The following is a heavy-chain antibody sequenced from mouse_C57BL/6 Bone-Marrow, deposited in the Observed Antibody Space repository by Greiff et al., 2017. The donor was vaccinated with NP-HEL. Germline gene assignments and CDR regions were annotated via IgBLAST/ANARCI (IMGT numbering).Heavy chain of an antibody. D-gene: IGHD1-1*01. J-gene: IGHJ1*03. CDR2: ISSGSSTI. Sequence: EVMLVESGGGLVKPGGSLKLSCAASGFTFSDYGMHWVRQAPEKGLEWVAYISSGSSTIYYADTVKGRFTISRDNAKNTLFLQMTSLRSEDTAMYYCAREDYYGSSGDWYFDVWGTGTTVTVSS. V-gene: IGHV5-17*01. CDR1: GFTFSDYG. CDR3: AREDYYGSSGDWYFDV.